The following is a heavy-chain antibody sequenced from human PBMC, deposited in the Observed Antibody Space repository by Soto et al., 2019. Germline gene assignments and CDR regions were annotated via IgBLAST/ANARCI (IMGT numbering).Heavy chain of an antibody. D-gene: IGHD2-8*01. CDR1: GFTFSSYA. V-gene: IGHV3-23*01. Sequence: GGSLRLSCAASGFTFSSYAMTWVRQAPGKGLEWVSTISGTGTTTYYADSVKGRFTISRDNSKNTLYLQMNSLRTEDTAVYYCVKAVYLLDFDYWGQGTLVTVYS. CDR2: ISGTGTTT. J-gene: IGHJ4*02. CDR3: VKAVYLLDFDY.